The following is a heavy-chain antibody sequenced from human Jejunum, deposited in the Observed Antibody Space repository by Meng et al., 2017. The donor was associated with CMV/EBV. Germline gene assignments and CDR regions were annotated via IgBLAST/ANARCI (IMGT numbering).Heavy chain of an antibody. CDR3: ATYGGAVGIYGMDV. V-gene: IGHV3-48*03. J-gene: IGHJ6*02. Sequence: SGFTFSSYEMNWVRQAPGKGLEWLSYISSTDTIYYADSVKGRFSISRDNAKNSVYLQMNTLRVEDTGVYYCATYGGAVGIYGMDVWGQGTTVTVSS. D-gene: IGHD3-16*01. CDR2: ISSTDTI. CDR1: GFTFSSYE.